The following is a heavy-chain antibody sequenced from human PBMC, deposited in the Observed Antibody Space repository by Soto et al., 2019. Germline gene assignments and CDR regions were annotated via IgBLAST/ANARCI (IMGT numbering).Heavy chain of an antibody. CDR2: ISYDGSNK. CDR1: GFTFSSYA. J-gene: IGHJ4*02. CDR3: ARGPQVATLYPDY. V-gene: IGHV3-30-3*01. Sequence: GGSLRLSCAASGFTFSSYAMHWVRQAPGKGLEWVAVISYDGSNKYYADSVKGRFTIFRDNSKNTLYLQMNSLRAEDTAVYYCARGPQVATLYPDYWGQGTLVTVSS. D-gene: IGHD5-12*01.